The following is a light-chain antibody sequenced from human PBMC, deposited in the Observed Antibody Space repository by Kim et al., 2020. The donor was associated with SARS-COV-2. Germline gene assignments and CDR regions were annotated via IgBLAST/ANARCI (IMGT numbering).Light chain of an antibody. CDR2: SNN. Sequence: GQRVTIYCSGSNSNIGSNIVNWYQQLPGTAPKLLIYSNNQQASGVPDRFSGSKSGTSASLAISGLQSEDEADYYCAALDDSLNGWVFGGGTKLTVL. CDR3: AALDDSLNGWV. V-gene: IGLV1-44*01. CDR1: NSNIGSNI. J-gene: IGLJ3*02.